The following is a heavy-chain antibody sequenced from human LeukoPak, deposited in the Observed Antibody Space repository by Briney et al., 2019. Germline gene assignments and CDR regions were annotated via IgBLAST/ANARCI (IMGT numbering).Heavy chain of an antibody. Sequence: ASVKVSCEASGYTFTSYYMHWVRQAPGQGLEWMGIINPSGGSTSYAQKFQGRVTMTRDTSTSTVYMELSSLRSEDTAEYYCARDLGIVVAPDSWAYYMDVWGKGTTVTVSS. CDR1: GYTFTSYY. CDR3: ARDLGIVVAPDSWAYYMDV. V-gene: IGHV1-46*01. CDR2: INPSGGST. J-gene: IGHJ6*03. D-gene: IGHD2-2*03.